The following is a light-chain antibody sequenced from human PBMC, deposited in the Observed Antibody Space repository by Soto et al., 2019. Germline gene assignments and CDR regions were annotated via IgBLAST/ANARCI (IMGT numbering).Light chain of an antibody. CDR2: DAS. V-gene: IGKV1-33*01. CDR3: QQNDHPTYT. Sequence: IQMTQSPSSLSAAVGDRVTFTCQAIQDIYKYLKWYQQKPGKAPKLLIYDASNLERGDASRFRGSCSRRDFSLPGANPKPQDTATYYRQQNDHPTYTFGQGTKREIK. J-gene: IGKJ2*01. CDR1: QDIYKY.